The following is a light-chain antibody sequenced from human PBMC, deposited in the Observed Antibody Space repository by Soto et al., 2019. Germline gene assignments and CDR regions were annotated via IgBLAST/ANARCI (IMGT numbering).Light chain of an antibody. Sequence: QPVLTQPPSVSAAPGQKVTISCSGSSSNIGNNYVSWYQQLPGTAPKLLIYDNHRRPSGIPDRFSGSKSGTSATLGITGLQTGDEADYYCGAWDSSLSAVLFGGGTKLTVL. CDR2: DNH. CDR3: GAWDSSLSAVL. J-gene: IGLJ2*01. V-gene: IGLV1-51*01. CDR1: SSNIGNNY.